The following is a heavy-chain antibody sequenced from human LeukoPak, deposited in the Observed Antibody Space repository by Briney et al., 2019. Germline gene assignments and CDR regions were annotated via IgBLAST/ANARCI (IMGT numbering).Heavy chain of an antibody. CDR2: ISSSGSTI. CDR1: GFTFSSYE. J-gene: IGHJ4*02. CDR3: ARHSRYYDIVTGYYLFDD. Sequence: GGSLRLSCAASGFTFSSYEMIWVRQAPGKGLEWVSYISSSGSTIYYADSVKGRFTISRDNAKNSLYLQMNSLRAEDTAVYYCARHSRYYDIVTGYYLFDDSSQGRLVTVSS. V-gene: IGHV3-48*03. D-gene: IGHD3-9*01.